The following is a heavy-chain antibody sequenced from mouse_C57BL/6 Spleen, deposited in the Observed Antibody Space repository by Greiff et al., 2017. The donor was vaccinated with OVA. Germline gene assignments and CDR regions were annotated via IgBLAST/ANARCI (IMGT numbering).Heavy chain of an antibody. CDR2: IDPSDSYT. Sequence: QVQLQQPGAELVMPGASVKLSCKASGYTFTSYWMHWVKQRPGQGLEWIGEIDPSDSYTNYNQKFKGQSTLTVDKSSSTAYMQLSSLTSEDSAVYYCARIGFAYWGKGTLVTVSA. CDR1: GYTFTSYW. V-gene: IGHV1-69*01. CDR3: ARIGFAY. J-gene: IGHJ3*01.